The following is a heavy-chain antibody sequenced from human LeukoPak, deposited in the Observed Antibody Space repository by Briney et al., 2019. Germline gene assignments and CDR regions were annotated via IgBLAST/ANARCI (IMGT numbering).Heavy chain of an antibody. D-gene: IGHD3-10*01. V-gene: IGHV3-30*18. J-gene: IGHJ4*02. CDR1: GFIFSNYA. CDR3: AKDVWCGDGLDS. Sequence: GKSLRLSCEASGFIFSNYAMNWVRQAPGKGLEWVAIMSADGSLEFYGDSVKGRFAICRDNSKSTLFLQMNNVRANDRAVYYCAKDVWCGDGLDSWGQGTLVTVSS. CDR2: MSADGSLE.